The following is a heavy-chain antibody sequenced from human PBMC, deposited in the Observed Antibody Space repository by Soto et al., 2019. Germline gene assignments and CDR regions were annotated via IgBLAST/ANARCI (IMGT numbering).Heavy chain of an antibody. Sequence: PSETLSLTCTVSGGSLSSYYWSWIRQPPGKGLEWIGYIYYSGSTNYNPSLKSRVTISVDTSKNQFSLKLSSVTAADTAVYYCARAYGYYFDYWGQGTLVTVSS. CDR3: ARAYGYYFDY. V-gene: IGHV4-59*01. D-gene: IGHD3-10*01. CDR2: IYYSGST. J-gene: IGHJ4*02. CDR1: GGSLSSYY.